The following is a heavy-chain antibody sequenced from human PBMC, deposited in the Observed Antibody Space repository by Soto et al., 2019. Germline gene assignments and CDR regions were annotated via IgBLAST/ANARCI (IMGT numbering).Heavy chain of an antibody. CDR3: ARDWGSYYYGSGSYFYFDY. Sequence: GGSLRLSCAASGFTFSSYSMNWARQAPGKGLEWVSYISSSSSTIYYAESVKGRFTISRDNAKNSLYLQMNSLRAEDTAVYYCARDWGSYYYGSGSYFYFDYWGQGTLVTVSS. D-gene: IGHD3-10*01. J-gene: IGHJ4*02. V-gene: IGHV3-48*01. CDR1: GFTFSSYS. CDR2: ISSSSSTI.